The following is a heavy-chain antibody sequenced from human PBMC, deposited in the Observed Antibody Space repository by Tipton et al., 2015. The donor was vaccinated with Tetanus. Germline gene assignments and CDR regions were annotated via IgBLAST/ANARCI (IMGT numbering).Heavy chain of an antibody. CDR2: IYSGGST. CDR3: ARVQAARSYCGGDCYGAFDI. J-gene: IGHJ3*02. V-gene: IGHV3-53*01. D-gene: IGHD2-21*02. CDR1: GFTVSSNY. Sequence: SLRLSCAASGFTVSSNYMSWVRQAPGKGLEWVSVIYSGGSTYYADSVKGRFTISRDNSKNTLYLQMNSLRAEDTAVYYCARVQAARSYCGGDCYGAFDIWGQGTMVTVSS.